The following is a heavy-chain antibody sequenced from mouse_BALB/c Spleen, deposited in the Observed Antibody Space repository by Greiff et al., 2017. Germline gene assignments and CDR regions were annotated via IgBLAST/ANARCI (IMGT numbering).Heavy chain of an antibody. Sequence: VQLQQSGPELVKPGASVKISCKASGYAFSSSWMNWVKQRPGQGLEWIGRIYPGDGDTNYNGKFKGKATLTADKSSSTAYMQLSSLTSVDSAVYFCARETPYYAMDYWGQGTSVTVSS. CDR1: GYAFSSSW. CDR2: IYPGDGDT. V-gene: IGHV1-82*01. J-gene: IGHJ4*01. CDR3: ARETPYYAMDY.